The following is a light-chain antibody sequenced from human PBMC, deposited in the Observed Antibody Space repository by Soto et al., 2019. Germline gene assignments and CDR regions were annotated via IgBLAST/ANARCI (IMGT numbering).Light chain of an antibody. Sequence: DIQMTQSPSTLSASVGDGVTITCRASQNISVWLAWYQQRPGQAPKFLIYDASSLETGVPSRFSVGGSGTEFTLTIRSLQLDDFATYYGKQYDSSSPTFGQGTKLEIK. CDR1: QNISVW. CDR3: KQYDSSSPT. CDR2: DAS. V-gene: IGKV1-5*01. J-gene: IGKJ2*01.